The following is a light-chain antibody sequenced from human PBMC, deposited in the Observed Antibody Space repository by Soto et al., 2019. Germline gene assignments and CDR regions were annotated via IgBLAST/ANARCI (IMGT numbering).Light chain of an antibody. CDR3: QKYNSVPVT. J-gene: IGKJ5*01. CDR1: QDISIF. V-gene: IGKV1-27*01. Sequence: IQMTQSPSSLSASVGDRVTITCRASQDISIFLAWYQQKPGTIPKLLIYSAFILQSGVPSRFSGSGFGTDFSHTISNLQPEDVATYYCQKYNSVPVTFGQGTQLEIK. CDR2: SAF.